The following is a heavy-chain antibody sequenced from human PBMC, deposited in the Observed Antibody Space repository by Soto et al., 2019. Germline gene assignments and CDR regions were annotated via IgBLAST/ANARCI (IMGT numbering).Heavy chain of an antibody. CDR3: ARDPGWLQRSAFDI. D-gene: IGHD5-12*01. CDR2: TYYRSKWYN. J-gene: IGHJ3*02. V-gene: IGHV6-1*01. Sequence: HSFSLTCAVSWDSVASNSAACNWIRQSPSRGLEWLGRTYYRSKWYNDYAVSVKSRITINPDTSKNQFSLQLNSVTPEDTAVYYCARDPGWLQRSAFDIWGQGTMVTVS. CDR1: WDSVASNSAA.